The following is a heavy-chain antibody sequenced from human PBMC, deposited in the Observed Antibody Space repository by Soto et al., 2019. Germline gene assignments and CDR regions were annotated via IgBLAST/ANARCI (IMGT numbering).Heavy chain of an antibody. CDR1: GYTCTDYG. V-gene: IGHV1-18*01. CDR2: ISPHNDNT. Sequence: QVQLVQSGAEVKKPGASVKVSCKASGYTCTDYGITWVRQAPGQGLEWMGWISPHNDNTDYAQKFQGRVTMTTDTSTTTGYMELRRLRSDDTAVFYCARGVSGYPFDLWGQGTLVTVSS. J-gene: IGHJ4*02. D-gene: IGHD3-3*01. CDR3: ARGVSGYPFDL.